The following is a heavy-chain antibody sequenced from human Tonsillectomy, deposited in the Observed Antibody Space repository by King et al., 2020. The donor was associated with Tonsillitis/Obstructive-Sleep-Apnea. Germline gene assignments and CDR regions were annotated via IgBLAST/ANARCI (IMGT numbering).Heavy chain of an antibody. Sequence: VQLVESGGGLVQPGRSLRLSCAASGFTFDDYAMHWVRQAPGKGLEWVSGISWNSGSIGYADSVKGRYIMSRAKAKKSMYLQMNSMRAEDTALYYCEKVITPGDCSSISCYHRIFDYWGQGSLVTVSS. V-gene: IGHV3-9*01. J-gene: IGHJ4*02. CDR2: ISWNSGSI. CDR3: EKVITPGDCSSISCYHRIFDY. D-gene: IGHD2-2*01. CDR1: GFTFDDYA.